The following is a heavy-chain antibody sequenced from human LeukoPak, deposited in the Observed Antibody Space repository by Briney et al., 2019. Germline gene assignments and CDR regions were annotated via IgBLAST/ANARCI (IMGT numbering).Heavy chain of an antibody. CDR1: GGTFSSYT. Sequence: SVKVSCKAYGGTFSSYTISWVRQAPGQGLEWMGRIIPILGIANYAQKFQGRVTITADKSTSTAYMELSSLRSEDTAVYYCARGSPYCSSTSCYYYYYYYMDVWGKGTTVTVSS. V-gene: IGHV1-69*02. D-gene: IGHD2-2*01. J-gene: IGHJ6*03. CDR3: ARGSPYCSSTSCYYYYYYYMDV. CDR2: IIPILGIA.